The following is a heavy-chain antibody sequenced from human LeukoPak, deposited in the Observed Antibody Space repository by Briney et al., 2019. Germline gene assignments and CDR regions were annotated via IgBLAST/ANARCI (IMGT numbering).Heavy chain of an antibody. Sequence: ASVKVSCKPSRGTFTSYAISWVRQAPGQGREWMGRIIPILGIANYAQKFQGRVPITAAKSPSTAYMELSSLRSEDTAVYYCARYLVLRGGNFGNYYYGMDVWGQGTTVTVSS. J-gene: IGHJ6*02. CDR3: ARYLVLRGGNFGNYYYGMDV. D-gene: IGHD4-23*01. CDR1: RGTFTSYA. CDR2: IIPILGIA. V-gene: IGHV1-69*04.